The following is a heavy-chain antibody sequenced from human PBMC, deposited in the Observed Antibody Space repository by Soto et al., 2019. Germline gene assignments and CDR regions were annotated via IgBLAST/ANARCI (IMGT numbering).Heavy chain of an antibody. Sequence: GASVKVSCKASGGTFSSYAISWVRQAPGQGLEWMGGIIPIFGTANYAQKFQGRVTITADESTSTAYMELSSLRSEDTAVYYCARAVVPAAIGPVGWFDPWGQGTLVTVSS. D-gene: IGHD2-2*01. CDR1: GGTFSSYA. V-gene: IGHV1-69*13. J-gene: IGHJ5*02. CDR3: ARAVVPAAIGPVGWFDP. CDR2: IIPIFGTA.